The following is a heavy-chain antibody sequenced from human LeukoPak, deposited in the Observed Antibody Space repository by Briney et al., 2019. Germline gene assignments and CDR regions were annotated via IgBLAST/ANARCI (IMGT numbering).Heavy chain of an antibody. V-gene: IGHV4-39*01. J-gene: IGHJ4*02. CDR3: ASHSPGSTPFTY. CDR1: GDSISSTSYY. D-gene: IGHD1-1*01. Sequence: PSETLSLTCTVSGDSISSTSYYWGWTRQPPGRRMERIGSIYYSGSTYDNPSLRSRVTISVDTSKNQFSLKVSYVTAADTALYYCASHSPGSTPFTYWGQGTLVTVSS. CDR2: IYYSGST.